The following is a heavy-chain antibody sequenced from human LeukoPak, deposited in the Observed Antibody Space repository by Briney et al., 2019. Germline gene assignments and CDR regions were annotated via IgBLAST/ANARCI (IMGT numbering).Heavy chain of an antibody. Sequence: LAGGSLRLSCAASGFTFSSYAMSWVRQAPGKGLEWVSAISGSGGSTYYADSVKGRFTISRDNSKNTLYLQMNRLRAEDTAVYYCAKGGDTAMYYYYYMDVWGKGTTVTVSS. V-gene: IGHV3-23*01. D-gene: IGHD5-18*01. CDR2: ISGSGGST. CDR1: GFTFSSYA. CDR3: AKGGDTAMYYYYYMDV. J-gene: IGHJ6*03.